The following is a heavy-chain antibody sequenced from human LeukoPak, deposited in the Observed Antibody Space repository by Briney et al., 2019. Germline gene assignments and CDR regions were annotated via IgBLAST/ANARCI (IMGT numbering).Heavy chain of an antibody. J-gene: IGHJ3*02. Sequence: ASVKVSCKASGYTFTGYFMHWVRQAPGQGLEWMGWINPNSGDTNYAQNFQGRVTMTRDTSISTAYMELSRLRSDDTAVYYCARMSSSWYEDAFDIWGQGTMVTVSS. D-gene: IGHD6-13*01. CDR2: INPNSGDT. CDR3: ARMSSSWYEDAFDI. V-gene: IGHV1-2*02. CDR1: GYTFTGYF.